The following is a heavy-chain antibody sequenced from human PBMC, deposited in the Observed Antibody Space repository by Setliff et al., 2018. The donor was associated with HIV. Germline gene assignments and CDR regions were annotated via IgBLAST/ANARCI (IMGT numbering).Heavy chain of an antibody. D-gene: IGHD3-10*01. J-gene: IGHJ4*02. CDR2: LDYSGTT. Sequence: SETLSLTCTVSGGSISSSSYYWGWIRQPPGKGLEWIGSLDYSGTTYYNPSLKSQVTISLDTPKNQFSLKLNSVIAADTAVYYCARNRVPSSLWGQGTLVTVSS. CDR1: GGSISSSSYY. CDR3: ARNRVPSSL. V-gene: IGHV4-39*07.